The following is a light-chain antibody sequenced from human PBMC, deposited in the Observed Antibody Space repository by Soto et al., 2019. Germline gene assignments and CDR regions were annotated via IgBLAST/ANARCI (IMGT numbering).Light chain of an antibody. CDR2: NAS. CDR1: QSISSY. Sequence: EIVLTQSPSNLSLSPGERATLSCRASQSISSYLAWYQQNPGQAPRLLIYNASNRATVVPARFSGSGSGTDFTLTISSREPEDVAVYYCQQRSNRPPITFGQGTRLEIK. CDR3: QQRSNRPPIT. V-gene: IGKV3-11*01. J-gene: IGKJ5*01.